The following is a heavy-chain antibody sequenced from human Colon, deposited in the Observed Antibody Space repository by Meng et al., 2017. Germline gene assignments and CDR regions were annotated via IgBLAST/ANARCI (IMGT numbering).Heavy chain of an antibody. CDR1: GYTFASYD. CDR3: ARERTAAAGNDAFDI. CDR2: VNPNSGNT. D-gene: IGHD6-13*01. J-gene: IGHJ3*02. Sequence: ASVKDSCKASGYTFASYDINWVRQATGQGLEWMGWVNPNSGNTGFARKIQDRVTMTRNTSISTAYMDLTSLTSEDTAMYYCARERTAAAGNDAFDIWGQGTMVTVSS. V-gene: IGHV1-8*01.